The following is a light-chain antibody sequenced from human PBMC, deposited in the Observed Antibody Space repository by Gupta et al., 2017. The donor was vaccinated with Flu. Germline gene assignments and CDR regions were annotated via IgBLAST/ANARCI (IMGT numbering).Light chain of an antibody. CDR3: ETSDTNTSTCV. V-gene: IGLV4-60*03. CDR2: VVVSRNN. Sequence: LTSTATNGNSDFIVRCHQHRPRKAHRYFMKVVVSRNNSRGSGVPDRFSVSISGAARSLTITTVQAEDEADYYCETSDTNTSTCVFGGGTTLTVL. CDR1: NGNSDFI. J-gene: IGLJ3*02.